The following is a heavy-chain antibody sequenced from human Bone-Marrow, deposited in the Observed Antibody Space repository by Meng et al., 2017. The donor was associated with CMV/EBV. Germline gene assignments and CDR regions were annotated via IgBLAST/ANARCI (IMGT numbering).Heavy chain of an antibody. CDR2: IYYSEST. V-gene: IGHV4-39*01. J-gene: IGHJ4*02. CDR1: GGSISSSSYY. D-gene: IGHD6-13*01. Sequence: GSLRLSCTVSGGSISSSSYYWGWIRQPPGKGLEWIGSIYYSESTYYNPSLKSRVTISVDTSKNQFSLKLSSVTAADTAVYYCATLAAAGTGFGPTFDYWGQGTLVTVSS. CDR3: ATLAAAGTGFGPTFDY.